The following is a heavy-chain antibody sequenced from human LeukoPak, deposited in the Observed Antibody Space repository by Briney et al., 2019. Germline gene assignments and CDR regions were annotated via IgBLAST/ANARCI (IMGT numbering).Heavy chain of an antibody. V-gene: IGHV4-39*07. Sequence: SETLSLTCTVSGGSISSSSYYWGWIRQPPGKGLEWIGSIYYSGSTYYNPSLKSRVTISVDTSKNQFSLKLSSVTAADTAVYYCARDRGGSYCLWGQGTLVTVSS. CDR1: GGSISSSSYY. J-gene: IGHJ4*02. CDR3: ARDRGGSYCL. CDR2: IYYSGST. D-gene: IGHD1-26*01.